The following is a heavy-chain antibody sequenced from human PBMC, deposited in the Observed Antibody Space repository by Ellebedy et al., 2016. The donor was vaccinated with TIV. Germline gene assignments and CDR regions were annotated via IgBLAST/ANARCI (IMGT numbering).Heavy chain of an antibody. CDR1: GGSISSSSYY. V-gene: IGHV4-39*01. CDR3: ARLTIVVVMFARNDRYFDY. J-gene: IGHJ4*02. Sequence: SETLSLXCTVSGGSISSSSYYWGWIRQPPGKGLEWIGSIYYSGSTYDNPSLKSRVTISVDTSKNQFSLKLSSVTAADTAVYFCARLTIVVVMFARNDRYFDYWGQGTLVTVSS. CDR2: IYYSGST. D-gene: IGHD3-22*01.